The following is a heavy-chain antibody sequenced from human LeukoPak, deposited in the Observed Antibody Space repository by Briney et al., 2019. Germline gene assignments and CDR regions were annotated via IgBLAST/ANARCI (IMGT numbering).Heavy chain of an antibody. D-gene: IGHD3-16*02. V-gene: IGHV3-23*01. CDR2: ISGSGDST. CDR3: TRDRVSSSY. J-gene: IGHJ4*02. CDR1: GFTFSSFV. Sequence: PGGSLRLSCAASGFTFSSFVMSWVRQAPGKGLEWVSAISGSGDSTYYADSVKGRFTISRDNSKNTLYLQMNSLRAEDTAVYYCTRDRVSSSYWGQGTLVFVSS.